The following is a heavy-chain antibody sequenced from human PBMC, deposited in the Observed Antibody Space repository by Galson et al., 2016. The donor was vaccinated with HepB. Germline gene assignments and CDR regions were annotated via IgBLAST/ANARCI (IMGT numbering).Heavy chain of an antibody. D-gene: IGHD3-3*01. V-gene: IGHV3-30*18. Sequence: SLRLSCAASGFTFSSFGMHWARQAPGKGLEWVAVISYDGINEYFADSVKGRFTISRDNSKNTLYLQMNSLRGEDTAVYYCAKDVEKYYDLWSGCDYWGQGTLVTVSS. J-gene: IGHJ4*02. CDR2: ISYDGINE. CDR1: GFTFSSFG. CDR3: AKDVEKYYDLWSGCDY.